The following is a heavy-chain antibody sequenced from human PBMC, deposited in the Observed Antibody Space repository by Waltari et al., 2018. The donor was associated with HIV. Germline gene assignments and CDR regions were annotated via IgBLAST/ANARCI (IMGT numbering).Heavy chain of an antibody. J-gene: IGHJ6*02. D-gene: IGHD1-26*01. V-gene: IGHV1-24*01. CDR3: ATGGGTTSIQLYDLDV. CDR2: FDPEDDET. Sequence: QVQLIQSGAEVKKPGASVTVPGKVLGTTLPEFSIHRVRQAPGNGLEWMGGFDPEDDETIYAQKFQGRVTMTEDTSTDSAYMELSSLTSEDTAVYYCATGGGTTSIQLYDLDVWGQGTTVTVSS. CDR1: GTTLPEFS.